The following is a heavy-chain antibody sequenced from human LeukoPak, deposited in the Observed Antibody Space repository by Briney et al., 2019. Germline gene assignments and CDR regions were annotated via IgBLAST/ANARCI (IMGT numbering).Heavy chain of an antibody. CDR1: GFTFRNHA. CDR2: ISYDVGSNT. CDR3: ARLNLGYGYFLEATKRDY. Sequence: GRSLRLSRAASGFTFRNHAMHWVRQAPGKGLEWVAVISYDVGSNTYYADSVKGRFTISRDNSKNTLYLQMNSLRAEDTAVYYCARLNLGYGYFLEATKRDYWGQGTLVTVSS. J-gene: IGHJ4*02. D-gene: IGHD5-18*01. V-gene: IGHV3-30-3*01.